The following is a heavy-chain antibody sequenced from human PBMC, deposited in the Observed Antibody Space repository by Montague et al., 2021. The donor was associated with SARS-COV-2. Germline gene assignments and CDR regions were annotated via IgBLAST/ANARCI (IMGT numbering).Heavy chain of an antibody. D-gene: IGHD3-10*01. Sequence: SLRLSCAASRLAFNGYAMHWVRQAPGKGLEWLTFISHDESNHRYADSVKGRFTISRDNSKNTLYLQMDSLRPEDTAVYYCARDFGYYYGSGSYPTFDYWGQGTLVTVSS. CDR1: RLAFNGYA. CDR2: ISHDESNH. J-gene: IGHJ4*02. CDR3: ARDFGYYYGSGSYPTFDY. V-gene: IGHV3-30*04.